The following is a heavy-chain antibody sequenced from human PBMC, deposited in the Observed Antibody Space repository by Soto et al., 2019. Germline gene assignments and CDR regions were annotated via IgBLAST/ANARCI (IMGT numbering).Heavy chain of an antibody. J-gene: IGHJ4*02. CDR1: GFTFSNAR. V-gene: IGHV3-15*01. Sequence: EVQLVESGGGLVKPGGSLRLSCAASGFTFSNARMSWVRQAPGKGLEWVGRIKSKTDGGTTDYAAPVKGRFTISRDDSKNTLYLQMNSLKTEDTAVYYCTTGYTARHFDWLSKWGSFDYWGQGTLVTVSS. D-gene: IGHD3-9*01. CDR3: TTGYTARHFDWLSKWGSFDY. CDR2: IKSKTDGGTT.